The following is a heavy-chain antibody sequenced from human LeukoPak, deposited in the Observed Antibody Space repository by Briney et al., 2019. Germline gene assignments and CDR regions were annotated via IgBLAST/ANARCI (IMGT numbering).Heavy chain of an antibody. J-gene: IGHJ4*02. CDR2: IKQDGSVE. D-gene: IGHD3-3*01. V-gene: IGHV3-7*01. CDR3: ARAPRPGVWSGYCEF. Sequence: GGSLRLSCATSGFVFSSYAMHWVRQAPGKGLEWVANIKQDGSVEYYVDSMRGRFTISRDNAKNSLYLQMNSLRGDDTAVYYCARAPRPGVWSGYCEFWGQGTLVTVSS. CDR1: GFVFSSYA.